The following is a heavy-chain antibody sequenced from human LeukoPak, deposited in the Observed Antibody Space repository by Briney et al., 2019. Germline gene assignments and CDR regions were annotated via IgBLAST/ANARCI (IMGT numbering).Heavy chain of an antibody. CDR2: MSYDGTNK. D-gene: IGHD3-10*01. CDR1: GFSFSNFA. J-gene: IGHJ6*03. V-gene: IGHV3-30-3*01. Sequence: GGSLRLSCAASGFSFSNFAMHWVRQAPGKGLEWVAAMSYDGTNKYYADSVKGRFTISRDNSKNTLYLQMNSLRAEDTAVYYCARDHGDYYYYMDVWGKGTTVTVSS. CDR3: ARDHGDYYYYMDV.